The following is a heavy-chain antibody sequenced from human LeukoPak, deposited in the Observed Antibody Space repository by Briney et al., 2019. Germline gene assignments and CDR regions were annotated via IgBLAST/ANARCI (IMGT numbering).Heavy chain of an antibody. V-gene: IGHV3-64*01. CDR2: ISSNGGST. Sequence: GGSLRLSCAASGFTFSSYAMHWVRQAPGKGLEYVSAISSNGGSTFYANSVKGRFTISRDNSKNTLYLQMGSLRTEDMAVYYCARGYYYDSSGTSVDVCSKGTTVTVSS. D-gene: IGHD3-22*01. J-gene: IGHJ6*04. CDR1: GFTFSSYA. CDR3: ARGYYYDSSGTSVDV.